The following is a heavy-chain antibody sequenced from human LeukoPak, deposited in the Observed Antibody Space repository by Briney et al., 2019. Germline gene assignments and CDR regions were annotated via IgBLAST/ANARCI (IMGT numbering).Heavy chain of an antibody. CDR3: ARVVDWFDP. CDR2: INHSGST. D-gene: IGHD2-15*01. J-gene: IGHJ5*02. CDR1: GGSFSGYY. Sequence: PSETLSLACAVYGGSFSGYYWSWIRQPPGKGLEWIGEINHSGSTNYNPSLKSRVTISVDTSKNQFSLKLSSVTAADTAVYYCARVVDWFDPWGQGTLVTVSS. V-gene: IGHV4-34*01.